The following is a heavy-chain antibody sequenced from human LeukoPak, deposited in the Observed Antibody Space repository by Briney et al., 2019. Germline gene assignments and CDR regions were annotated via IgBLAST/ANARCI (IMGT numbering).Heavy chain of an antibody. CDR3: ARDGGPFDS. CDR1: AFIFSSYW. D-gene: IGHD3-16*01. Sequence: GGSLTLFCAASAFIFSSYWMSWVRQAPGKGLEWVANIKQDGSETYYVDSVKGRFTISRDNAKNSLYLQMNTLRAEDTAVYYCARDGGPFDSWGQGTLVTVSS. J-gene: IGHJ4*02. V-gene: IGHV3-7*05. CDR2: IKQDGSET.